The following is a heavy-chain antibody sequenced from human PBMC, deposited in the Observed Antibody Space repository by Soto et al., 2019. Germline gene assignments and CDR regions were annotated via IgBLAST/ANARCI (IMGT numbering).Heavy chain of an antibody. CDR2: ITGSGVTT. V-gene: IGHV3-23*01. CDR3: AKYTTVSLTPSETWPSTFDY. J-gene: IGHJ4*02. Sequence: EVQLLESGGGLVQPGGSLRLSCAASGFTFSSDAMTWVRQAPGKGLEWVSTITGSGVTTFYPDSVKGRFTISRDNSKNTLFLHMNSLRDEDTALYYCAKYTTVSLTPSETWPSTFDYWGQGALVTVSS. D-gene: IGHD1-1*01. CDR1: GFTFSSDA.